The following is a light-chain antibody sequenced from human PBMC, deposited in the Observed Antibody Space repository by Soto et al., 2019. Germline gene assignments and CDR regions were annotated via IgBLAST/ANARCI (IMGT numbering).Light chain of an antibody. CDR1: QNIDNY. Sequence: DFQMTQSPSSLSASVGDRVTITCRASQNIDNYLNWYQQKPGKAPKLLIYAASSLQSGVPSRFSGSGSGTDFTLTISSLQPEDFATYYCQQSYSTPPITFGQGTRLEIK. J-gene: IGKJ5*01. CDR3: QQSYSTPPIT. V-gene: IGKV1-39*01. CDR2: AAS.